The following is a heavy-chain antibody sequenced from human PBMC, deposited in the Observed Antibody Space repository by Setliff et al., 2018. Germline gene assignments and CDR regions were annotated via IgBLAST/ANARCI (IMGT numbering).Heavy chain of an antibody. CDR2: IYYSVST. V-gene: IGHV4-59*01. Sequence: SETLSLTCTVSRGSISSSYWSCSRLPPGKGMEWIGYIYYSVSTNYNHSLKRRVTISVDPSKNQFSLKLSFVTVADTAVYYCARSYSSSWYCSRYYFDYWGQGTLVTVSS. CDR1: RGSISSSY. D-gene: IGHD6-13*01. CDR3: ARSYSSSWYCSRYYFDY. J-gene: IGHJ4*02.